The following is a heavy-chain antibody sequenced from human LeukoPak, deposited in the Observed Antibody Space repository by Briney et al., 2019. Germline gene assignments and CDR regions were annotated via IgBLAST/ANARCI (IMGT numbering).Heavy chain of an antibody. V-gene: IGHV1-18*01. D-gene: IGHD1-7*01. J-gene: IGHJ6*03. CDR1: GYTFTSYG. CDR3: AKSEQTGTDYYYYMDV. CDR2: ISAYNGYT. Sequence: GASVKVSCKASGYTFTSYGISWVRQAPGQGLEWMGWISAYNGYTNFAQKLQGRVTMTTDTSTSTAYMELRSLRSEDTAVYYCAKSEQTGTDYYYYMDVWGKGTTVTVSS.